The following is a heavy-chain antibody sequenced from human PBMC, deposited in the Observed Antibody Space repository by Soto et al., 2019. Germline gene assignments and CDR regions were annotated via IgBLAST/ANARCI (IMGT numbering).Heavy chain of an antibody. CDR2: IRNKANNYAT. Sequence: EVQLVESGGGLVQPGGSLKLSCAASGFTFSGSAMHWVRQACGKGLEWVGRIRNKANNYATAYAVSVKGKFTISRDDSRNTAYLQMNSLKTEDTAVYYCARGVYDFWSGHPKGLDYWGQGTVVTVSS. V-gene: IGHV3-73*02. D-gene: IGHD3-3*01. CDR1: GFTFSGSA. J-gene: IGHJ4*02. CDR3: ARGVYDFWSGHPKGLDY.